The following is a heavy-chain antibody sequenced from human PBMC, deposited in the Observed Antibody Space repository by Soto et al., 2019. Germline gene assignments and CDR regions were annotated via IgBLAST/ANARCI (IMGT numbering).Heavy chain of an antibody. CDR3: AAPNQMTYSSYYYGMDV. V-gene: IGHV3-21*05. CDR1: GFTFSSYS. D-gene: IGHD6-13*01. J-gene: IGHJ6*02. Sequence: PGGSLRLSCAASGFTFSSYSMNWVRQAPGKGLEWVSYISSSSTYTNYADSVKGRFTISRDNAKSSLYLQMNSLRSEDTAVYYCAAPNQMTYSSYYYGMDVWGQGTTVTVSS. CDR2: ISSSSTYT.